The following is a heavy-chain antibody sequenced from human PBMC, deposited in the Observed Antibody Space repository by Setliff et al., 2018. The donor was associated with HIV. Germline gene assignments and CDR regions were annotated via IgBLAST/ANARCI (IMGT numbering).Heavy chain of an antibody. V-gene: IGHV4-39*07. Sequence: SETLSLTCTVSGGSISSSNKYWGWIRQPPGKGLEWIGSIHYSGSTYYNPSLKSRVTISVDTSKNQFSLKLSSVTAADTAVYYCVRDRSHPPYYMDVWGKGTTVTVSS. CDR3: VRDRSHPPYYMDV. CDR1: GGSISSSNKY. J-gene: IGHJ6*03. CDR2: IHYSGST.